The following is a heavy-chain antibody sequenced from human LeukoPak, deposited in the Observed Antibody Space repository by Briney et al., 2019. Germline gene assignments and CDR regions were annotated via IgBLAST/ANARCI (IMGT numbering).Heavy chain of an antibody. D-gene: IGHD2-15*01. Sequence: GGSLRLSCVASGFTFSSYGMHWVRQAPGKGLEWVAMISYDGSDKYYAESVKGRFTISRDNSRNTLYLQMNSLRDEATDRYSCAPLLLGVGGDYWGQGTLVTVSS. J-gene: IGHJ4*02. CDR2: ISYDGSDK. CDR1: GFTFSSYG. CDR3: APLLLGVGGDY. V-gene: IGHV3-30*03.